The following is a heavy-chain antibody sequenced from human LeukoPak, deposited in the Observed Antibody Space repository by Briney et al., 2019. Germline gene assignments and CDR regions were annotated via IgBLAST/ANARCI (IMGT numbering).Heavy chain of an antibody. CDR1: GFTFSSYE. Sequence: GRSLRLSCAASGFTFSSYEMNWVRQAPGKGLEWVSYISSSGSTIYYADSVKGRFTISRDNAKNSLYLQMNSLGAEDTAVYYCARENSYGSGSYSFDYWGQGTLVTVSS. J-gene: IGHJ4*02. CDR2: ISSSGSTI. V-gene: IGHV3-48*03. D-gene: IGHD3-10*01. CDR3: ARENSYGSGSYSFDY.